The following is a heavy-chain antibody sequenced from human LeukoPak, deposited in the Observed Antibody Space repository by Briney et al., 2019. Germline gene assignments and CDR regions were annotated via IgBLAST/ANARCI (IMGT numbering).Heavy chain of an antibody. V-gene: IGHV4-39*01. J-gene: IGHJ4*02. CDR2: IYYSGST. CDR3: ARRAYSSGAH. D-gene: IGHD6-19*01. Sequence: SETLSLTCAVSGASIISSSYYWGWIRQPPGKGLEWIGSIYYSGSTNYNPTLKSRVTISADTSKNQFSLKLSSVSAAATAVYYCARRAYSSGAHWGQGTLVTVSS. CDR1: GASIISSSYY.